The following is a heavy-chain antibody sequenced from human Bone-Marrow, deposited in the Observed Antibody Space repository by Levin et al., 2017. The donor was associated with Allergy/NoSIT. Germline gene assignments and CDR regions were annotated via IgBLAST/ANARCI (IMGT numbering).Heavy chain of an antibody. D-gene: IGHD3-10*01. Sequence: ESGPTLVKPTQTLTLTCTFSAFSLRTAGVGVGWIRQSPGKALEWLAIIYWDDSKRYSPSLKSRLTISKDTSKNQVVLIMTNMDPVDTATYFCARRPSYGDYFDYWGQGSLITVSS. CDR2: IYWDDSK. CDR3: ARRPSYGDYFDY. V-gene: IGHV2-5*02. J-gene: IGHJ4*02. CDR1: AFSLRTAGVG.